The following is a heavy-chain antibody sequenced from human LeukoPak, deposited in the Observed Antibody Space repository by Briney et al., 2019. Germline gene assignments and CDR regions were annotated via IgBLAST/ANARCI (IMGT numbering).Heavy chain of an antibody. V-gene: IGHV3-53*01. Sequence: GGSLRLSCAASGFTVSSNYMSWVRQAPGKGLEWVSVIYSGGSTYYADSVKGRFTISRDNSKNTLYLQMNSLRAEDTAVYYCARERIAARPSLSAFDIWGQGTMVTVSS. CDR1: GFTVSSNY. CDR3: ARERIAARPSLSAFDI. D-gene: IGHD6-6*01. J-gene: IGHJ3*02. CDR2: IYSGGST.